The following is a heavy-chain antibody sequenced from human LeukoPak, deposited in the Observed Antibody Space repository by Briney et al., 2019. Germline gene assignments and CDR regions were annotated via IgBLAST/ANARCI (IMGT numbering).Heavy chain of an antibody. CDR3: AKDSLGAVAGPDNWFDP. V-gene: IGHV3-9*01. Sequence: GRSLRLSCAASGFTFDDYAMHWVRQAPGKGLEWASGISWNSGSIGYADSVKGRFTISRDNAKNSLYLQMNSLRAEDTALYYCAKDSLGAVAGPDNWFDPWGQGTLVTVSS. J-gene: IGHJ5*02. CDR2: ISWNSGSI. CDR1: GFTFDDYA. D-gene: IGHD6-19*01.